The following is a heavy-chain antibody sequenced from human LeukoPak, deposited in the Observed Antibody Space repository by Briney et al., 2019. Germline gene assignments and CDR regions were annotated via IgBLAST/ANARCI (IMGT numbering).Heavy chain of an antibody. CDR2: INHSGST. J-gene: IGHJ4*02. Sequence: ASETLSLTCAVYGGSFSGYYWSWIRQPPGKGLEWIGEINHSGSTNYNPSLKSRVTISVDTSKNQFSLNLSSVTAADTAVYYCARGSIPRSYYDSSGYRFDYWGQGTLVTVSS. CDR3: ARGSIPRSYYDSSGYRFDY. V-gene: IGHV4-34*01. D-gene: IGHD3-22*01. CDR1: GGSFSGYY.